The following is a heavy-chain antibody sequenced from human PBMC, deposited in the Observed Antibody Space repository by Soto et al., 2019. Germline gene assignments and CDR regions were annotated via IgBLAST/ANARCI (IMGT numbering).Heavy chain of an antibody. CDR2: ISSSSSTI. CDR1: GFTFSSYS. J-gene: IGHJ3*02. Sequence: GGSLRLSSAASGFTFSSYSMNWVRQAPGKGLEWVSYISSSSSTIYYADSVKGRFTISRDNAKNSLYLQMNSLRAEDTAVYYCARDHQAEIGIHSLLVAFDIWGQGTMVTVSS. CDR3: ARDHQAEIGIHSLLVAFDI. V-gene: IGHV3-48*01. D-gene: IGHD1-20*01.